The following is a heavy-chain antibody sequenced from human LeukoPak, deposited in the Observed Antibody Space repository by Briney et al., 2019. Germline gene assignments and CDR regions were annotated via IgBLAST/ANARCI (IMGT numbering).Heavy chain of an antibody. CDR1: GFTFSSYA. CDR2: ISGSGGGT. CDR3: EKGWIDYFDY. D-gene: IGHD2-2*03. J-gene: IGHJ4*02. Sequence: GGSLRLSCAASGFTFSSYAMSWVRQAPGKGLEWASGISGSGGGTHYADSVKGRFTISRDNSKNTLDLQLNSLRAEDTAVYYCEKGWIDYFDYGGQGTLVPVPS. V-gene: IGHV3-23*01.